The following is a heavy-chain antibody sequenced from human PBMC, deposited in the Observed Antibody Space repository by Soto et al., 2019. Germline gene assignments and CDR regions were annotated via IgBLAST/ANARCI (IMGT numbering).Heavy chain of an antibody. CDR2: ISGYNGNT. J-gene: IGHJ4*02. CDR3: ARGWGEY. Sequence: QVQLVQSGAEVKMPGASVKVSCKASGYTFTSYGISWVRQDPGQGLEWLGWISGYNGNTKYAQKFQGRVTMTTDTSTSTDYMELRSLGSDDTAMYYCARGWGEYWGQGTLVTVSS. V-gene: IGHV1-18*01. CDR1: GYTFTSYG. D-gene: IGHD3-10*01.